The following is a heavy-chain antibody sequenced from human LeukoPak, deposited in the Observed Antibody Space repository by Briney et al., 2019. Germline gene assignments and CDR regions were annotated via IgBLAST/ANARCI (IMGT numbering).Heavy chain of an antibody. J-gene: IGHJ4*02. D-gene: IGHD5-18*01. CDR2: ISYDGRSK. CDR3: VRDPPRDTAMVWKY. Sequence: GGSLRLSCATSGFTFGTYGMHWVRQAPGKGPEWVAVISYDGRSKFYVDSVKGRFTISRDNSENTLYLQMNSLRTEDTAVYYCVRDPPRDTAMVWKYWGQGTLVTVPS. CDR1: GFTFGTYG. V-gene: IGHV3-30*03.